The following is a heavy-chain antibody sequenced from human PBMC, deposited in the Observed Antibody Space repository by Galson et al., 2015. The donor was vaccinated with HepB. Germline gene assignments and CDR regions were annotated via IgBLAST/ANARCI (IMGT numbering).Heavy chain of an antibody. J-gene: IGHJ4*02. CDR3: ATSIGYCSSTSCYLYGGDFDY. CDR2: ISGSGGST. Sequence: SLRLSCAASGFTFSSYAMSWVRQAPGKGLEWVSAISGSGGSTYYADSVKGRFTISRDNSKNTLYLQMNSLRAEDTAVYYCATSIGYCSSTSCYLYGGDFDYWGQGTLVTVSS. CDR1: GFTFSSYA. D-gene: IGHD2-2*03. V-gene: IGHV3-23*01.